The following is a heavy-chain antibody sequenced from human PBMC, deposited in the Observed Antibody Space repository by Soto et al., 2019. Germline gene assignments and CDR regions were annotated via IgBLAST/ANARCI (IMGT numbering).Heavy chain of an antibody. CDR3: ARARKIAVAVLNFDY. CDR2: INPSGGST. V-gene: IGHV1-46*01. J-gene: IGHJ4*02. Sequence: ASVKVSCKASGYTFTCYYMHWVRQAPGQGLEWMGIINPSGGSTSYAQKFQGRGTMTRDTSTSTVYMELSSLRSEDTAVYYCARARKIAVAVLNFDYWGQGTLVTVSS. D-gene: IGHD6-19*01. CDR1: GYTFTCYY.